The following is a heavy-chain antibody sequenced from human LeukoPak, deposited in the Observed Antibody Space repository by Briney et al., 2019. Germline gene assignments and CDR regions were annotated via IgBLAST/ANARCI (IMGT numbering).Heavy chain of an antibody. CDR1: GFTFSSYT. CDR2: ISSSSYI. V-gene: IGHV3-21*01. Sequence: SRRLSCAASGFTFSSYTMNWVRQAPGKGREWVSSISSSSYIYYADSVKGRFTISRDNAKHSLYLQMNRLRAEDTAVYYCARLFQDSSGYYYSDHWGQGTLVTVSS. CDR3: ARLFQDSSGYYYSDH. J-gene: IGHJ4*02. D-gene: IGHD3-22*01.